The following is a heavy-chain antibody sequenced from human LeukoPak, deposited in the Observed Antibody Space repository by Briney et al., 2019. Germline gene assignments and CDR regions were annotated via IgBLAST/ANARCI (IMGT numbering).Heavy chain of an antibody. CDR1: GFTFNSYG. V-gene: IGHV3-21*01. Sequence: GGSLRLSCAASGFTFNSYGMNWVRQAPGKGLEWVSSISTSTSYIYYADSVKGRFTVSRDNAKNSLYLQMNSLRAEDTAVYYCARLAVVAATEDPYYYKYGMDVWGQGTTVTVSS. CDR2: ISTSTSYI. CDR3: ARLAVVAATEDPYYYKYGMDV. D-gene: IGHD2-15*01. J-gene: IGHJ6*02.